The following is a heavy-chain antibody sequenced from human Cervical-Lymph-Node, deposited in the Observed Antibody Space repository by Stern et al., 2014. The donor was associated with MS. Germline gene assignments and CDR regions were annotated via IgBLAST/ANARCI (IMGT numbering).Heavy chain of an antibody. CDR2: MSFVGGNK. CDR3: MGVGDAMHV. V-gene: IGHV3-30*01. CDR1: GFSLSNSA. J-gene: IGHJ6*02. Sequence: VQLVESGGGVVQPGRSLTLSCAASGFSLSNSAIHWVRQAPGKGLEWVAVMSFVGGNKKYGDSVKGRFSISRDMANSTLFLQMNSLRLEDTAVYYCMGVGDAMHVWGQGTTVIVSS.